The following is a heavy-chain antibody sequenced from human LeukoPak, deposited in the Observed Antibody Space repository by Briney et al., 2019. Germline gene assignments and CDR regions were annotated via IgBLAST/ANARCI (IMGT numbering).Heavy chain of an antibody. D-gene: IGHD2-8*01. CDR2: ISGDGSGT. V-gene: IGHV3-43*02. CDR3: TKHILNVLMTSPPPWFDP. Sequence: GGSLRLSCAASGFTFDDYAMHRVRQAPGKGLEWVSLISGDGSGTKHAESVKGRFTISRENSKHSLYLKMNRMRTEDTALYYCTKHILNVLMTSPPPWFDPWGQGSLVTASS. J-gene: IGHJ5*02. CDR1: GFTFDDYA.